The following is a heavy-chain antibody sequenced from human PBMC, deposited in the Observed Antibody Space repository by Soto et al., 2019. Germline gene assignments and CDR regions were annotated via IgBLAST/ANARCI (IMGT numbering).Heavy chain of an antibody. CDR2: ISGSSGTI. J-gene: IGHJ3*02. D-gene: IGHD3-3*01. Sequence: GGSLRLSCAASGFTFSSYSMNWVRQAPGKGLEWVSYISGSSGTIYYADSVKGRFTISRDNAKNTVDLQMNSLRAEDTAVYYCAKDLDFGLNYDDGFDIWGQGTMVTVSS. CDR1: GFTFSSYS. CDR3: AKDLDFGLNYDDGFDI. V-gene: IGHV3-48*01.